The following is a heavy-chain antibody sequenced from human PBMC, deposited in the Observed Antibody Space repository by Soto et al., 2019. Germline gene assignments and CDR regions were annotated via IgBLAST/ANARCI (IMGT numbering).Heavy chain of an antibody. V-gene: IGHV3-73*02. CDR3: TRQSSGWYGGY. CDR2: IRSKANSYAT. Sequence: EVQLVESGGGLVQPGGSLKLSCAASGFTFSGSAMHWVRQASGKGLEWVGGIRSKANSYATAYAASVKGRFTISRDDSKNTAYLQMNSLKTEDTAVYYCTRQSSGWYGGYWGQGTLVTVSS. CDR1: GFTFSGSA. D-gene: IGHD6-19*01. J-gene: IGHJ4*02.